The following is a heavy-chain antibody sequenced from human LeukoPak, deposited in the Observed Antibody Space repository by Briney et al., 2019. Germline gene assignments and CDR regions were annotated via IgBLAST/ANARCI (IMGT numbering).Heavy chain of an antibody. CDR1: GASLSSSNW. Sequence: SGTLSPTCPVSGASLSSSNWWSGVRQPPGKGLEWIGEIYHSGSTNYNPSLKSRVTISVDKSKNQFSLKLSSVTAADTAVYYCARESGSGCFGLDYRGPGNLVTVSS. J-gene: IGHJ4*02. V-gene: IGHV4-4*02. D-gene: IGHD6-19*01. CDR3: ARESGSGCFGLDY. CDR2: IYHSGST.